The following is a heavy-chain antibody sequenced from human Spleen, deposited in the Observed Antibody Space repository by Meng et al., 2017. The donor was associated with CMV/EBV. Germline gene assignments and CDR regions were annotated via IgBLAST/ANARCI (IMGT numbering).Heavy chain of an antibody. CDR2: ISAYNGNT. Sequence: ASVKVSCKASGYIFTVYYMHWVRQAPGQGLEWMGWISAYNGNTNYAQKLQGRVTMTTDTSTSTGYMELRSLTSDDTAVYYCAREWALREPASIVPPEYFQHWGQGTLVTVSS. CDR3: AREWALREPASIVPPEYFQH. V-gene: IGHV1-18*04. J-gene: IGHJ1*01. CDR1: GYIFTVYY. D-gene: IGHD2-2*02.